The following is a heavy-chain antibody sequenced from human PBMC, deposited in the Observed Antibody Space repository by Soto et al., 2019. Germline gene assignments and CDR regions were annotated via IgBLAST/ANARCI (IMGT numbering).Heavy chain of an antibody. CDR1: GFTFSSYG. J-gene: IGHJ3*02. D-gene: IGHD6-13*01. CDR3: AKVIAAAGTFGAFDI. Sequence: QVQLVESGGGVVQPGRSLRLSCAASGFTFSSYGMHWVRQAPGKGLEWVALISYDGSNKYYADSVKGRFTFSRDNSKNTLYLQMNSLRAEDTDVYYCAKVIAAAGTFGAFDIWGQGTMVTVSS. V-gene: IGHV3-30*18. CDR2: ISYDGSNK.